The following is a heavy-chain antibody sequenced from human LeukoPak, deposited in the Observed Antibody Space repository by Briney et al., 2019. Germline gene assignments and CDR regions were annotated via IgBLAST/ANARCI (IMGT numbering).Heavy chain of an antibody. Sequence: GGSLRLSCTASGFIFSAYGMSWVRQAPGQGLEWVSAIRGSGDTTYYADSAKGRFTIFRDNSKNTLYLQMSSLRAEDTAVYYCAKLSLSGRSQSADYWGQGTLVTVSS. CDR1: GFIFSAYG. CDR2: IRGSGDTT. CDR3: AKLSLSGRSQSADY. D-gene: IGHD3-10*01. J-gene: IGHJ4*02. V-gene: IGHV3-23*01.